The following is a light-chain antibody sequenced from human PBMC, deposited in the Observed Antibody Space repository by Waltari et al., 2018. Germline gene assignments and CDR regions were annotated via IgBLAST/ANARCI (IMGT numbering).Light chain of an antibody. V-gene: IGLV2-23*02. Sequence: QSALTQPVSVSGSPGQSVTIPCTGTSNTFGVYNLVSWFQHHPDQAPKLLIFYVSKRPSGVSNRFSGSKSGNTASLTISGLQTEDEADYYCCSYSTGGSWMFGGGTKLTVL. CDR2: YVS. CDR1: SNTFGVYNL. CDR3: CSYSTGGSWM. J-gene: IGLJ3*02.